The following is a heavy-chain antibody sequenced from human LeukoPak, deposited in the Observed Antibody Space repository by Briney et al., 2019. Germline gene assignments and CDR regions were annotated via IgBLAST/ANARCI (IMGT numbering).Heavy chain of an antibody. Sequence: PGGSLRLSCTASGFTFSRSWMSWVRQAPGRGLEWVASMNQGGSQRYYVDSVKGRFTISRDNAKNSLYLQMNSLRAEDTAVYYCARSNSGTYYFDGWLDPWGQGTLVTVSS. CDR2: MNQGGSQR. D-gene: IGHD3-10*01. CDR1: GFTFSRSW. CDR3: ARSNSGTYYFDGWLDP. J-gene: IGHJ5*02. V-gene: IGHV3-7*01.